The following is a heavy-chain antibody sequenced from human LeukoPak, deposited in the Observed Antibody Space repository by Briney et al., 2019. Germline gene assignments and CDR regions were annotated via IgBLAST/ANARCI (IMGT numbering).Heavy chain of an antibody. J-gene: IGHJ4*02. D-gene: IGHD3-9*01. CDR1: GFTVSSNY. V-gene: IGHV3-21*01. Sequence: GGSLRLSCAASGFTVSSNYMSWVRQAPGKGLEWVSSITASSTAIYSADSVKGRFTISRDNAKNFLYLQMNSLRAEDTAVYYCARTYYDILTGYNPYFDYWGQGILVTVSS. CDR3: ARTYYDILTGYNPYFDY. CDR2: ITASSTAI.